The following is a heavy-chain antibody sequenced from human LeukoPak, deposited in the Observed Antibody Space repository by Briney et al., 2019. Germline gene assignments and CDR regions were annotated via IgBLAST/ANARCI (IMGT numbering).Heavy chain of an antibody. CDR2: ITHSGGT. CDR3: ARGRISNWGFEGTLFDA. Sequence: SETLSLTCTVSGGSLNSYYWSWIRQPPGKGLEWIGFITHSGGTDFDSSLGGRVTISVDTSKNQFSLRLTSMTAADTAVYFCARGRISNWGFEGTLFDAWGQG. CDR1: GGSLNSYY. D-gene: IGHD7-27*01. J-gene: IGHJ4*02. V-gene: IGHV4-59*01.